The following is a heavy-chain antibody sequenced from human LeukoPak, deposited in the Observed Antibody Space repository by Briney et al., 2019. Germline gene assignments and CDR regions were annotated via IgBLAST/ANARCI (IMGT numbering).Heavy chain of an antibody. CDR2: IIPILGIA. J-gene: IGHJ6*03. CDR1: GGTFSSYT. V-gene: IGHV1-69*02. CDR3: ARFQDYDFWSGYPPADYYYYMDV. Sequence: GASVKVSCKASGGTFSSYTISWVRQAPGQGLEWMGRIIPILGIANYAQKFQGRVTITADKSTSTAYMELSGLRSEDTAVYYCARFQDYDFWSGYPPADYYYYMDVWGKGTTVTVSS. D-gene: IGHD3-3*01.